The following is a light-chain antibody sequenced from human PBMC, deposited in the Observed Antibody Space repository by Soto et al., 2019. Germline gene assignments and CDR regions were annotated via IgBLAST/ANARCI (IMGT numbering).Light chain of an antibody. J-gene: IGKJ4*01. V-gene: IGKV3D-20*02. CDR1: QSVSSSY. CDR2: GAS. CDR3: QQRSIWPLT. Sequence: EIVLTQSPGTLSLSPGERATLSCRASQSVSSSYLAWYQQKPGQAPRLLIYGASNRATGIPDRFSGSRSGTDFTLTISSLEPEDFAVYYCQQRSIWPLTFGGGTKVDIK.